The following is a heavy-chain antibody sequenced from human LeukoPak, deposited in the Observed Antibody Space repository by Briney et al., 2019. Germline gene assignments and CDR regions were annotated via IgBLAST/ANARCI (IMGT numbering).Heavy chain of an antibody. CDR1: GFTFSCYA. CDR3: AKDAGASDTAMVLGLFDY. CDR2: ISGSGGST. D-gene: IGHD5-18*01. J-gene: IGHJ4*02. Sequence: GSLRLSCAASGFTFSCYAMSLVRQAPGKGLEWVSAISGSGGSTYDADSVKGRFTISRDNSKNTLYLQMISLRAEDTAVYYCAKDAGASDTAMVLGLFDYWGQGTLVTVSS. V-gene: IGHV3-23*01.